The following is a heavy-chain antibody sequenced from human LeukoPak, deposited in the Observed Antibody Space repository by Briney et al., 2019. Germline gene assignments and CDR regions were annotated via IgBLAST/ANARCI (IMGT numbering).Heavy chain of an antibody. CDR2: IYYSGST. D-gene: IGHD2-21*02. CDR3: ARAAYCGGDCYLFDY. CDR1: SDSIYSSNYS. J-gene: IGHJ4*02. V-gene: IGHV4-39*01. Sequence: PSETLSLTCTVSSDSIYSSNYSWGWIRQPPGKGLEWIGGIYYSGSTYYNSSLKSRVTISVDTSKNQFSLKLSSRTAADTAVYYCARAAYCGGDCYLFDYWGQGTLVTVFS.